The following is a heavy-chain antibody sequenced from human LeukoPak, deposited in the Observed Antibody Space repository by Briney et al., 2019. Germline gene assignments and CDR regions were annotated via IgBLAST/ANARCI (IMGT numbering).Heavy chain of an antibody. D-gene: IGHD3-16*01. J-gene: IGHJ3*02. CDR3: ARERLGDAFDI. CDR1: GGSISSYY. CDR2: IYYSGST. V-gene: IGHV4-59*01. Sequence: PSETLSLTCTVSGGSISSYYWSWIRQPPGKGLEWIGYIYYSGSTNYNPSLKSRVTISVDTSKNQFSLKLSSVTAADTVVYYCARERLGDAFDIWGQGTMVTVSS.